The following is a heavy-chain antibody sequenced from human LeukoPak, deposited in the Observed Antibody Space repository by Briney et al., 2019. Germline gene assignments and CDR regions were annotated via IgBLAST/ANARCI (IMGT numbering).Heavy chain of an antibody. Sequence: LVKVSCKASGGTFSSYAISWVRQAPGQGLEWMGGIIPIFGTANYAQKFQGRVTITADESTSTAYMELSSLRSEDTAVYYCAREKYSSSGGDAFDIWGQGTMVTVSS. CDR2: IIPIFGTA. D-gene: IGHD6-13*01. CDR1: GGTFSSYA. V-gene: IGHV1-69*13. CDR3: AREKYSSSGGDAFDI. J-gene: IGHJ3*02.